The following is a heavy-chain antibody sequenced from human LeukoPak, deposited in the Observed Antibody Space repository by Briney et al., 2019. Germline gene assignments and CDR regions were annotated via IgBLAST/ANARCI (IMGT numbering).Heavy chain of an antibody. CDR3: AKGREWGFSDY. CDR1: GFTFSSYA. J-gene: IGHJ4*02. D-gene: IGHD3-3*01. V-gene: IGHV3-23*01. Sequence: GGSLRLSXAASGFTFSSYAMSWVRQAPGKGLEWVSAISGSGGSTYYADSVKGRFTISRDNSKNTLYLQMNGLRAEDTAVYYCAKGREWGFSDYWGQGTLVTVSS. CDR2: ISGSGGST.